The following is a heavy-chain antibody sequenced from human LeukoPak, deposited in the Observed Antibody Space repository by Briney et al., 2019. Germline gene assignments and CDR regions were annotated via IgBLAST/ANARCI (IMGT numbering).Heavy chain of an antibody. V-gene: IGHV3-7*01. CDR1: GFTFSSYW. J-gene: IGHJ4*02. D-gene: IGHD6-19*01. CDR3: ARQQWLDGAYYFDY. CDR2: LKQDGTEK. Sequence: GGSLRLSCAASGFTFSSYWMSWVRQAPGKGLEWVANLKQDGTEKYYVDSVKGRFTISRDNAKDSLYLQMNSLRAEDTAVYYCARQQWLDGAYYFDYWGQGTLVTVSS.